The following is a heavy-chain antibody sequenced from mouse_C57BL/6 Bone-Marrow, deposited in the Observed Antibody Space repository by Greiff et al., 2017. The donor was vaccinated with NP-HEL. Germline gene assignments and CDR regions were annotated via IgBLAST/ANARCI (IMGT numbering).Heavy chain of an antibody. CDR3: ARFAGTNFYYAMDY. Sequence: QVQLQQSGAELVKPGASVKLSCKASGYTFTSYWMHWVKQRPGQGLEWIGMIHPNSGSTNYNEKFKSKATLTVDKSSSTAYMQLSSLTSEDSAVYYCARFAGTNFYYAMDYWGQGTSGTVAS. V-gene: IGHV1-64*01. J-gene: IGHJ4*01. CDR2: IHPNSGST. CDR1: GYTFTSYW. D-gene: IGHD1-1*01.